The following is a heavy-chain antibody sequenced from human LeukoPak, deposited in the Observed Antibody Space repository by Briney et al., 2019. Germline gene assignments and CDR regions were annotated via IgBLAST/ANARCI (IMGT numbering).Heavy chain of an antibody. CDR1: GFAFSTYS. CDR3: ARDLYYDSSGRVYGLDV. Sequence: GGSLRLSCAASGFAFSTYSMNWVRQAPGKGLEWVSSIGSSSSYIYYADSVKGRSTVSRDNAKNLLYLQMNGLRAEDTALYYCARDLYYDSSGRVYGLDVWGQGTTVTVSS. D-gene: IGHD3-22*01. V-gene: IGHV3-21*04. CDR2: IGSSSSYI. J-gene: IGHJ6*02.